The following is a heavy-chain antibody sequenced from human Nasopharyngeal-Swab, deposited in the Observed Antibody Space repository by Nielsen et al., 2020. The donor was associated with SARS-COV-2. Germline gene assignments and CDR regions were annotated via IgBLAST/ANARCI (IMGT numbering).Heavy chain of an antibody. J-gene: IGHJ6*02. CDR2: ISGSGGST. D-gene: IGHD6-13*01. V-gene: IGHV3-23*01. Sequence: GGSLRLSCAASGFTFSSYAMSWVRQAPGKGLEWVSAISGSGGSTYYADSVKGRFTISRDNSKNTLYLQMNSLRAEDTAVYYCAKGYSSSWPDYYYYGMDVWGQGTTVTVSS. CDR1: GFTFSSYA. CDR3: AKGYSSSWPDYYYYGMDV.